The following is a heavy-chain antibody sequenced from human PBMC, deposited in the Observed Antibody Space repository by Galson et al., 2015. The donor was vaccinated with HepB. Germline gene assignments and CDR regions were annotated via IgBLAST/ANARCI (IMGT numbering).Heavy chain of an antibody. CDR3: ARGGCGSTSCYDFDY. D-gene: IGHD2-2*01. CDR1: GFSFNIYS. V-gene: IGHV3-48*02. CDR2: ISSTSNTI. Sequence: SLRLSCAASGFSFNIYSMNWVRQAPGKGLEWVSYISSTSNTIHYADSVKGRFTISRDNAKNSLYLQMNSLRDEDAAVYYCARGGCGSTSCYDFDYWGQGTLVTVSS. J-gene: IGHJ4*02.